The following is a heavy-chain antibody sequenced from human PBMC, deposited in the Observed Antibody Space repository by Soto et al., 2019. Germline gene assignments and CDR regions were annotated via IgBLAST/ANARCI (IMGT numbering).Heavy chain of an antibody. V-gene: IGHV3-30*18. D-gene: IGHD1-1*01. CDR3: ANDNYLNRVDF. J-gene: IGHJ4*02. Sequence: PGGSLRLSCTVSGFTFSNYGMHWVRQAPGKGLEWVAAISYDGSNKHYADSVKGRFTISRDISKNTLYLQMNSLREEDTAVYHCANDNYLNRVDFWGQGSLVTVSS. CDR2: ISYDGSNK. CDR1: GFTFSNYG.